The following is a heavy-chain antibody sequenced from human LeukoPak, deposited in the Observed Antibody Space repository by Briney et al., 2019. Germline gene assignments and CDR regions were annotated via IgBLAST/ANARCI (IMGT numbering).Heavy chain of an antibody. CDR3: AKDMANYYDSSGYQFDY. D-gene: IGHD3-22*01. J-gene: IGHJ4*02. V-gene: IGHV3-23*01. Sequence: PGGSLRLSCAASGFTVSSYAMSWVRQAPGKGLEWVSAISGSGGSTYYADSVKGRFTISRAYSKTTLYLQMNSLRAEDTAVYYCAKDMANYYDSSGYQFDYWGQGTLVTVSS. CDR1: GFTVSSYA. CDR2: ISGSGGST.